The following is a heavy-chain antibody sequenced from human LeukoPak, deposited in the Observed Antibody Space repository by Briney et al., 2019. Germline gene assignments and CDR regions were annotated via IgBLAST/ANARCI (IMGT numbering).Heavy chain of an antibody. Sequence: SETLSLTCTVSGGSISSSSYYWGWIRQPPGKGLEWIGSIYYSGSTYYNPSLKSRVTISVDTSKNQFSLKLSSVTAADTAVYYGPTKKNYYAKDYWGKGTLVTVS. CDR3: PTKKNYYAKDY. D-gene: IGHD3-10*01. CDR2: IYYSGST. V-gene: IGHV4-39*01. J-gene: IGHJ4*02. CDR1: GGSISSSSYY.